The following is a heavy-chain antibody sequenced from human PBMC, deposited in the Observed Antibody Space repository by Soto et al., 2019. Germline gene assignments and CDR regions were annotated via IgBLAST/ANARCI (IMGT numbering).Heavy chain of an antibody. D-gene: IGHD2-2*02. CDR1: GYTFTSYA. CDR2: INAGNGNT. Sequence: QVQLVQSGAEVKKPGASVKVSCKASGYTFTSYAMHWVRQAPGQRLEWMGWINAGNGNTKYSQKFQVRVTITRDTSASTAYMELSSLRSEDTAVYYCARSGCSSTSCYTWFDPWGQGTLVTVSS. J-gene: IGHJ5*02. CDR3: ARSGCSSTSCYTWFDP. V-gene: IGHV1-3*01.